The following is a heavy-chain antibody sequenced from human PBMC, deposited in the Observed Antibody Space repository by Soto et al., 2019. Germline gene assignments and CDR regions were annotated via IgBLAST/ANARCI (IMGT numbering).Heavy chain of an antibody. CDR2: INAGNGNT. V-gene: IGHV1-3*01. CDR3: ARGARLVVPAAYYDY. Sequence: ASVQVSCKASGYTFTSYAMHWVRQAPGQRLEWMGWINAGNGNTKYSQKFQGRVTITRDTSASTAYMELSSLRSEDTAVYYCARGARLVVPAAYYDYWGQGTLVTVSS. D-gene: IGHD2-2*01. J-gene: IGHJ4*02. CDR1: GYTFTSYA.